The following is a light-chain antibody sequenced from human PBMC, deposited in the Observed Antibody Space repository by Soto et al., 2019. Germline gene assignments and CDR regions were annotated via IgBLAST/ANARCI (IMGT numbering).Light chain of an antibody. V-gene: IGKV1-12*01. J-gene: IGKJ2*01. CDR1: QDISSW. CDR3: QQANSVPYT. CDR2: AAA. Sequence: DIQMTQSPSSVSASVGDRVIITCRASQDISSWLAWYQQKPGKDPKLLIYAAATLQGGVPSRFSGRGSGTDFTLTIDSLQPEDVATYYCQQANSVPYTFGQGPKLEIK.